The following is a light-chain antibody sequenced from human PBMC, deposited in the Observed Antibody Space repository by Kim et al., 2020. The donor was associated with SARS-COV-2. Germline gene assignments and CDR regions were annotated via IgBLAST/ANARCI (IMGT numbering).Light chain of an antibody. J-gene: IGLJ1*01. CDR3: SSYTSSSHV. V-gene: IGLV2-14*01. CDR1: SSDVGGYNY. Sequence: QSALTQPASVSGSPGQSITISCTGTSSDVGGYNYVSWYQQDPGKAPKLMIYDVSKRPSGVSNRFSGSKSGNTASLTISGLQAEDEADYYCSSYTSSSHVFGTGTKVTVL. CDR2: DVS.